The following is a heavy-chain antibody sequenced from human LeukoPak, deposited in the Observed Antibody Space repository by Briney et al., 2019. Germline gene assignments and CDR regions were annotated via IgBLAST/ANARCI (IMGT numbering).Heavy chain of an antibody. CDR1: GFTFSTYA. D-gene: IGHD2-15*01. J-gene: IGHJ4*02. V-gene: IGHV3-30*04. Sequence: GRSLRLSCAASGFTFSTYAMHWVRQAPGKGLEWVAIVSYDGSNKYYADSVRGRFTTSRDNSKNTLYLQMNSLRPEDTSMYYCARETLRNFDYWGRGTLVTVSS. CDR2: VSYDGSNK. CDR3: ARETLRNFDY.